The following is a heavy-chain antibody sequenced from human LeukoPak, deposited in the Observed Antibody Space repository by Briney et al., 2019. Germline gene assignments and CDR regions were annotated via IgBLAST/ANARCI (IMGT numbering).Heavy chain of an antibody. V-gene: IGHV3-48*03. CDR3: ARDSSDILTGYYIN. J-gene: IGHJ4*02. D-gene: IGHD3-9*01. Sequence: GGSLRLSCAASGFTFSSYEMNWVRQAPGKGLEWVSYISSSGSTIYYADSVKGRFTISRDNSENTLYLQMNSLRAEDMAVYYCARDSSDILTGYYINWGQGTLVTVSS. CDR1: GFTFSSYE. CDR2: ISSSGSTI.